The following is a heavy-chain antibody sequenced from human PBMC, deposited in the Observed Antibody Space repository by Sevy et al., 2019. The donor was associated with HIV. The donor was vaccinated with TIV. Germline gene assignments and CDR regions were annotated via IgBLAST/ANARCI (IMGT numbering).Heavy chain of an antibody. J-gene: IGHJ4*02. V-gene: IGHV4-39*01. D-gene: IGHD6-19*01. CDR3: AGPILTYNNGWSYYDY. Sequence: SETLSLTCTVSGASISSSGYYWGWIRQPPGKGLQWIASINYSGITFYNPSLKSRITISADTSKNQFSLDLNSVTAAXXAIYYCAGPILTYNNGWSYYDYWGQGTVVTVSS. CDR2: INYSGIT. CDR1: GASISSSGYY.